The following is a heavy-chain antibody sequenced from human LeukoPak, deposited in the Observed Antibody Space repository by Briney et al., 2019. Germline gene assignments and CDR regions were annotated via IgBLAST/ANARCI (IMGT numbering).Heavy chain of an antibody. CDR3: ARDSYGLEGAFDI. D-gene: IGHD5-18*01. V-gene: IGHV3-23*01. Sequence: HPGGTLRLSCAASGFTFSSYGMSWVRQAPGKGLEWVSAISGSGGSTYYADSVKGRFTISRDNSKNTLYLQMNSLRAEDTAVYYCARDSYGLEGAFDIGGQGTMVTVSS. CDR2: ISGSGGST. J-gene: IGHJ3*02. CDR1: GFTFSSYG.